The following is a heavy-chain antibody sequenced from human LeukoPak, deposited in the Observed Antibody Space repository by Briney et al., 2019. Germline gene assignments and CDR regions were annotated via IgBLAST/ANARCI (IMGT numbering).Heavy chain of an antibody. D-gene: IGHD5-24*01. J-gene: IGHJ4*02. V-gene: IGHV3-48*02. CDR3: ATTRDGYYSFDY. Sequence: GSLRLSCAASGFTFSSYSLNWVRHAPGKGLEWVSYISGSSSTIYYADSVKGRSTISRDNARNSLYLQMNSLRDEDTAVYYCATTRDGYYSFDYWGQGTLVTVSS. CDR2: ISGSSSTI. CDR1: GFTFSSYS.